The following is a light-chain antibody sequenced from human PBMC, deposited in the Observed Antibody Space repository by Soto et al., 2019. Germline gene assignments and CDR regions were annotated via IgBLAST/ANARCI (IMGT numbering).Light chain of an antibody. CDR3: QQSYSTPV. CDR2: AAS. V-gene: IGKV1-39*01. CDR1: QSISSY. J-gene: IGKJ2*01. Sequence: DIQMTQSPSSLSASVGDRVTITCRESQSISSYLNWYQQKPGKAPKLLIYAASSLQSGVPSRFSGSGSGTDFTLTISSLHPEDFATYYCQQSYSTPVFGQGTKLEIK.